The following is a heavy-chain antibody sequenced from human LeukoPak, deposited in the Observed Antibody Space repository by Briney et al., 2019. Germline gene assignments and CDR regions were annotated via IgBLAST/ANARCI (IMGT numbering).Heavy chain of an antibody. CDR1: GGSIGSFY. CDR2: VYDRERFDDSDSETDYENT. V-gene: IGHV4-59*01. Sequence: SETLSLTCSISGGSIGSFYWSWIRQPPGRDLEWIGYVYDRERFDDSDSETDYENTNYNPSLKSRVTISLDTSKKQVSLKLRTVTAADTAVYHCARGGLESGYHSNDAFDIWGQGTMVTVSS. J-gene: IGHJ3*02. D-gene: IGHD3-22*01. CDR3: ARGGLESGYHSNDAFDI.